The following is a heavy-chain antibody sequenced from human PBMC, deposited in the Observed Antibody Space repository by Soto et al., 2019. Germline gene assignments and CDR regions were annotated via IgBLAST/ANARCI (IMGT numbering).Heavy chain of an antibody. CDR1: GGTFSCYA. D-gene: IGHD6-19*01. J-gene: IGHJ4*02. CDR2: IIPIFGPA. CDR3: ARRAVARSPNTYRFDY. Sequence: SVKVCCKASGGTFSCYAMSWVRQAPGQGLEWMGGIIPIFGPANYAQKFQGRVTITADESTSTAYMELSSLRSEDTAVYYCARRAVARSPNTYRFDYWGQGTPVTVSS. V-gene: IGHV1-69*13.